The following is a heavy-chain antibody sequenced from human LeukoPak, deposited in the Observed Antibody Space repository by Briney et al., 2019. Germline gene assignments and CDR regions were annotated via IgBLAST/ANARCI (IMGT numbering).Heavy chain of an antibody. J-gene: IGHJ4*02. V-gene: IGHV1-8*01. CDR2: MNPNSGNT. Sequence: ASVKVSCKASGYTFTSFHINWVRQATGQGLEWMGWMNPNSGNTGYAQKFQDRVTMTRNTSINTAYMELSSLESEDTAFYYCMRGGFPFGNYWGQGTLVTVSS. CDR1: GYTFTSFH. D-gene: IGHD3-10*01. CDR3: MRGGFPFGNY.